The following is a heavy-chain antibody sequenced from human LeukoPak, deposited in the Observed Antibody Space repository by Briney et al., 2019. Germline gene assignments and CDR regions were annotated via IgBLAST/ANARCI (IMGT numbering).Heavy chain of an antibody. Sequence: QSGRSLRLSCAASGFTFSSYGMHWVRQAPGKGLEWVAVISYDGSNKYYADSVKGRFTISRDNSKNTLYLQMNSLRAEDTAVYYCAKGAGSWYYYYYYGMDVWGQGTTVTVSS. CDR3: AKGAGSWYYYYYYGMDV. CDR1: GFTFSSYG. CDR2: ISYDGSNK. D-gene: IGHD6-13*01. V-gene: IGHV3-30*18. J-gene: IGHJ6*02.